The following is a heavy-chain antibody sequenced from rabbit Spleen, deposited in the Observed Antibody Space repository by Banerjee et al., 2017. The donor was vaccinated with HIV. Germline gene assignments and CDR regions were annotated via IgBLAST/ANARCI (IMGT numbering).Heavy chain of an antibody. D-gene: IGHD1-1*01. V-gene: IGHV1S45*01. Sequence: QEQLVESGGGLVQPEGSLTLTCTASGFTISSSYYMCWVRQAPGKGLEWIACINAVTGKAVYASWAKGRFTISKSSSTTVTLQMTSLTAADTATYFCARDNGSGDYIDVYFNLWGQGTLVTVS. CDR1: GFTISSSYY. J-gene: IGHJ4*01. CDR3: ARDNGSGDYIDVYFNL. CDR2: INAVTGKA.